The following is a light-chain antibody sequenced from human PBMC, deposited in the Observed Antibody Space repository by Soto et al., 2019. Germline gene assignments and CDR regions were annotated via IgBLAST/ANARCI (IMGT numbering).Light chain of an antibody. CDR1: QSVYSY. V-gene: IGKV3-11*01. CDR3: QQRASWPLT. CDR2: DAS. J-gene: IGKJ4*01. Sequence: EIVLTQSPATLSLSPGERATLSCRASQSVYSYLAWYQQRPGQAPRLLIYDASNRATGIPARFSGSRSGTDFSLTISSLEPEDFAVYYCQQRASWPLTFGGGTKVEIK.